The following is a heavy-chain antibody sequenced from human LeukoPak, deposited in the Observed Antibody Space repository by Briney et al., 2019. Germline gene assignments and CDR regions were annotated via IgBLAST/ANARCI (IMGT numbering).Heavy chain of an antibody. CDR1: GGSFSGYY. V-gene: IGHV4-34*01. CDR2: INHSGST. Sequence: SETLSLTCAVYGGSFSGYYWSWIRQPPGKGLEWIGEINHSGSTNYNPSLKRRVTISVDTSKNQFSLKLSSVTAADTAVYYCARVRAYYGSGSYYSRAGHFDYWGQGTLVTVSS. D-gene: IGHD3-10*01. CDR3: ARVRAYYGSGSYYSRAGHFDY. J-gene: IGHJ4*02.